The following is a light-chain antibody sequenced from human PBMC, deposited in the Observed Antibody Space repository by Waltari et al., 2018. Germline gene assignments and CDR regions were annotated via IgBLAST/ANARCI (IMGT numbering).Light chain of an antibody. CDR3: QQYYSTPFT. CDR2: WAS. CDR1: QSVLYSSNNKNY. Sequence: DIVMTQSPDSLAVSLGERATINCQSSQSVLYSSNNKNYLAWYQQKPGQPPKLLIYWASTRESGVPDRFSGGGSGTDFTLTISSLQAEDVAVYYCQQYYSTPFTFGGGTKVEIK. V-gene: IGKV4-1*01. J-gene: IGKJ4*01.